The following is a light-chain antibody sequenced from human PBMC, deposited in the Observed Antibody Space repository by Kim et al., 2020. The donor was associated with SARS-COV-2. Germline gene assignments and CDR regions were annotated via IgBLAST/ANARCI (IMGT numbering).Light chain of an antibody. CDR3: AAWDTSLSAYV. Sequence: QSVLTQPPSVSAAPGQKVIVSCSGSSSNIGNNYVSWYQHLPGTAPKLLIYDYDERPSGIPDRFSGSKSGTSATLGITGLQAGDEADYYCAAWDTSLSAYVFGPGTKVTVL. CDR2: DYD. V-gene: IGLV1-51*01. J-gene: IGLJ1*01. CDR1: SSNIGNNY.